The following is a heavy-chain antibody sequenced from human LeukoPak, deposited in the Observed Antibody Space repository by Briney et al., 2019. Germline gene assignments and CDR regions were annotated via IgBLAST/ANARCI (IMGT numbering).Heavy chain of an antibody. J-gene: IGHJ4*02. V-gene: IGHV1-69*06. Sequence: SVKVSCRSSGDTPHSHAISWVRQAPGQGLEWKGRIIPAFGTANYAQKFQGRVTITADKSTRTAYMEMSSLRSEDTAVYYCARDYNWNFANSSPFDYWGQGTLVTVSS. CDR1: GDTPHSHA. CDR3: ARDYNWNFANSSPFDY. D-gene: IGHD1-7*01. CDR2: IIPAFGTA.